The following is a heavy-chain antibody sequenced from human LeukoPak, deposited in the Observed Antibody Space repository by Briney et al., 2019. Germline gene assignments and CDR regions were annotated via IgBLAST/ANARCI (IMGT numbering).Heavy chain of an antibody. V-gene: IGHV3-48*04. Sequence: GGSLRLSCAASGFTFSGYWMHWVRQAPGKGLEWVSYISSSNSSIYYADSVKGRFTISRDNAKSSLYLQMNSLRAEDTAVYYCARGRGDYGWDYFDYWGQGTLVTVSS. D-gene: IGHD4-17*01. CDR1: GFTFSGYW. CDR3: ARGRGDYGWDYFDY. CDR2: ISSSNSSI. J-gene: IGHJ4*02.